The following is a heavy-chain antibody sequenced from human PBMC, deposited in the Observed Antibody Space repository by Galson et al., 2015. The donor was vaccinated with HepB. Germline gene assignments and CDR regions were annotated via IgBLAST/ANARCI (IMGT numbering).Heavy chain of an antibody. CDR3: ARHSGTYLDY. J-gene: IGHJ4*02. Sequence: SLRLSCAASGITSSGYWMHWVRQAPGKGLVWVARINSDGSSRYYADSVRGRFTISRDNARNTLFLQMDSPRAEDTALFYCARHSGTYLDYWGQGTLVTVSS. CDR2: INSDGSSR. D-gene: IGHD1-26*01. CDR1: GITSSGYW. V-gene: IGHV3-74*01.